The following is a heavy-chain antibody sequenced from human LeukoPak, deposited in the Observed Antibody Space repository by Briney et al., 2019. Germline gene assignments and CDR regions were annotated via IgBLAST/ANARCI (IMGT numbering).Heavy chain of an antibody. CDR3: ARGGYSGYAFDR. CDR2: IYYNGRT. D-gene: IGHD5-12*01. V-gene: IGHV4-59*01. Sequence: SETLSLTCTVSGGSISRYYWSWIRQPPGKGLEWIGNIYYNGRTNYKTSLKSRVPISVHPFKNQFSLNLRSLTAADTAVYYGARGGYSGYAFDRWGQGTRVTVSS. CDR1: GGSISRYY. J-gene: IGHJ5*02.